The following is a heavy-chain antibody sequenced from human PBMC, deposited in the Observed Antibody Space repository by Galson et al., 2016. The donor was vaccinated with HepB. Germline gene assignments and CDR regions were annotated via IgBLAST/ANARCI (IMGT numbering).Heavy chain of an antibody. CDR3: AREQGNYYYYGMDV. CDR1: EFTVSSNY. Sequence: SLRLSCAASEFTVSSNYMSWVRQAPGKGLEWVSVIYSGGTTYYADSVKGRFTISRDNSKNTLYLQMNSLRAEDTAVYYCAREQGNYYYYGMDVWGQGTTVTVSS. V-gene: IGHV3-53*01. CDR2: IYSGGTT. J-gene: IGHJ6*02.